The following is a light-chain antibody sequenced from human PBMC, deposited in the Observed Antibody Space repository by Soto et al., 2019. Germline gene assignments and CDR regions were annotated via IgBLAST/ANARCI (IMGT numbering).Light chain of an antibody. CDR3: SSYTSSSTVV. Sequence: QSFLTQPASVSGSPGQSITISCTGTSSDVGGYNYVSWYQQHPGKAPKLMIYDVSNRPSGVSNRFSGSKSGNTASLTISGLQDEDEADYYCSSYTSSSTVVFGGATKLTVL. V-gene: IGLV2-14*01. J-gene: IGLJ2*01. CDR1: SSDVGGYNY. CDR2: DVS.